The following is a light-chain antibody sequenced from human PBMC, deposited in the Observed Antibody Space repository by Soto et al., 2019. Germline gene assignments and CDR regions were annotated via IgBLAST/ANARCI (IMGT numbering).Light chain of an antibody. CDR1: QSLLYSSNNKNY. CDR2: WAS. J-gene: IGKJ1*01. CDR3: QQYYKTPPV. V-gene: IGKV4-1*01. Sequence: DIVMTQSPDSLAVSLGERATINCKSSQSLLYSSNNKNYLAWYQQKPGRPPKLLIYWASTRESGVPDRFSGSGSGTDFTLTISSLQDEDVTVYYCQQYYKTPPVFGQGTKVEIK.